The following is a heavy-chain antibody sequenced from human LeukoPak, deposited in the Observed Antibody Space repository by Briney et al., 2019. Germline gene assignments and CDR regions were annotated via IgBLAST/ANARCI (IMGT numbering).Heavy chain of an antibody. V-gene: IGHV4-61*02. J-gene: IGHJ6*03. CDR1: GGSMGSGSYF. CDR3: ARDVGRYYYYMDV. Sequence: SETLSLTCTVSGGSMGSGSYFWSWIRQPAGKGPEWIGRISTSGSTNYNPSLNSRVTISLDTSKNQFSLNMRSVTAADTAVYYCARDVGRYYYYMDVWGKGTTVTISS. CDR2: ISTSGST. D-gene: IGHD1-26*01.